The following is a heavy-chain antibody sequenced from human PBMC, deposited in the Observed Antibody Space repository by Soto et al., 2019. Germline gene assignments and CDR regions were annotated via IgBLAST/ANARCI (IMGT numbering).Heavy chain of an antibody. D-gene: IGHD3-10*01. CDR3: ARGMVRGVLDS. CDR2: IYASGST. V-gene: IGHV4-30-2*01. J-gene: IGHJ4*02. Sequence: TLSLTCSVSGFSLSSGGYSWTWIRQPPGKGLEWIGYIYASGSTYFNPSLESRITMSVDGSKNQFSLQLSSVTAADTAVYYCARGMVRGVLDSWGQGSLVTVSS. CDR1: GFSLSSGGYS.